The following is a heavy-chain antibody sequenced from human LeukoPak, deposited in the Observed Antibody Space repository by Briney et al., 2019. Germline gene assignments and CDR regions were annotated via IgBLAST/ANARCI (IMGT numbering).Heavy chain of an antibody. CDR3: AAGYSTSWHY. CDR1: GGSISSSSYY. CDR2: INHSGST. V-gene: IGHV4-39*07. D-gene: IGHD6-13*01. J-gene: IGHJ4*02. Sequence: SETLSLTCTVSGGSISSSSYYWGWIRQPPGKGLEWIGEINHSGSTNYNPSLKSRVTISVDTSKNQFSLKLSSVTAADTAVYYCAAGYSTSWHYWGQETLVTVSS.